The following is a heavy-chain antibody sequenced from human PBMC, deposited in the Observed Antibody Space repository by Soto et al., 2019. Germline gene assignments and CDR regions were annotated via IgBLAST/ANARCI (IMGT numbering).Heavy chain of an antibody. CDR1: GSTVPRYR. CDR3: ARDTSDFWSGYYRLYYYYYYGMDV. CDR2: ISAYNGNT. Sequence: SLHVSCDCSGSTVPRYRIIWVRQAPVQALHCMRSISAYNGNTNYAQKLQGRVTMTTDTSTSTAYMELRSLRSDDTAVYYCARDTSDFWSGYYRLYYYYYYGMDVWGQGTTVT. J-gene: IGHJ6*02. D-gene: IGHD3-3*01. V-gene: IGHV1-18*04.